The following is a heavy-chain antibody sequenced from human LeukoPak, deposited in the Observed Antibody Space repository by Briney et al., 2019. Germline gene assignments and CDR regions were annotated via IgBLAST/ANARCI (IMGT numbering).Heavy chain of an antibody. D-gene: IGHD1-14*01. CDR3: ARGNLDLDAFDI. J-gene: IGHJ3*02. CDR1: GGSFSGYY. V-gene: IGHV4-34*01. CDR2: INHSGST. Sequence: SETLSLTCAVYGGSFSGYYWSWIRQPPGKGLEWIGEINHSGSTNYNPSLKSRVTISVDTSKNQFSLKLSSVTAADTAVYYCARGNLDLDAFDIWGQGTMVTVSS.